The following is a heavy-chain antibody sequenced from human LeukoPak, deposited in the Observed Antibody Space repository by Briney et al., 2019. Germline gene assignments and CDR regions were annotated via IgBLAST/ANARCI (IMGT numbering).Heavy chain of an antibody. CDR3: AKTPEYSSSSGYFDY. CDR1: GFTFNSYA. CDR2: ISGSGGST. J-gene: IGHJ4*02. D-gene: IGHD6-13*01. V-gene: IGHV3-23*01. Sequence: GGSLRLSCAASGFTFNSYAMSWVRQAPGKGLEWVSAISGSGGSTYYADSVKGRFTISRDNAKNSLYLQMNSLRAEDTALYYCAKTPEYSSSSGYFDYWGQGTLVTVSS.